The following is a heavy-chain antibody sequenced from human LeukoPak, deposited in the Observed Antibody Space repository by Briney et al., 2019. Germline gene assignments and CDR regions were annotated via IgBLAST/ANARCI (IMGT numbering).Heavy chain of an antibody. Sequence: PGGSLRLSCAASGFTFSSYSMNWVRQAPGKGLEWVSYISSSSSTIYYADSVKGRFTISRDNATNSLYLQMNSLRAEDTAVYYCARESRDYVWGSYRHPRLDYWGQGTLVTVSS. CDR1: GFTFSSYS. D-gene: IGHD3-16*02. CDR2: ISSSSSTI. V-gene: IGHV3-48*01. J-gene: IGHJ4*02. CDR3: ARESRDYVWGSYRHPRLDY.